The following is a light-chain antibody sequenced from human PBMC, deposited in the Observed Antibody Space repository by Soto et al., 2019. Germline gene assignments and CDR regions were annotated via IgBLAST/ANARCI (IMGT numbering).Light chain of an antibody. J-gene: IGLJ3*02. Sequence: QSALTQPASVSGSPGQSITISCTGTSSDVGGYNYVSWYQQHPGKAPKLMIYDVSNRPSGLSNRFSGSKSGNTASLTISGLQAEDEADYYCSSYTSSSTLGVFGGGTKLTVL. CDR1: SSDVGGYNY. CDR2: DVS. CDR3: SSYTSSSTLGV. V-gene: IGLV2-14*01.